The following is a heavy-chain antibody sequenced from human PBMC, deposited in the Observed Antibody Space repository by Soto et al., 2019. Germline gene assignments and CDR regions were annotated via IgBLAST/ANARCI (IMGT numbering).Heavy chain of an antibody. CDR1: GFTFSNYG. CDR2: ISYDGSNK. V-gene: IGHV3-30*03. Sequence: GGSLRLSCAASGFTFSNYGMHWVRQAPGKGLEWVTVISYDGSNKYYADSVKGRFTISRDDSKNTLYLQMNSLRAEDTAVYYCARPHVWVVVSKGSPIRGGLDGWGLGSTVTVSS. D-gene: IGHD2-15*01. J-gene: IGHJ6*02. CDR3: ARPHVWVVVSKGSPIRGGLDG.